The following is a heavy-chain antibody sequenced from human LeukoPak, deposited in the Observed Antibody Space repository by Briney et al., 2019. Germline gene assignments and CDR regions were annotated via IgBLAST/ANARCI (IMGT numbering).Heavy chain of an antibody. CDR1: GGSVSSGSYY. J-gene: IGHJ6*02. CDR2: IYYSGST. V-gene: IGHV4-61*01. Sequence: DPSETLSLTCTVSGGSVSSGSYYWSWIRQPPGKGLEWIGYIYYSGSTNYNPSLKSRVTISVDTSKNQFSLKLSSVTAADTAVYYCARDYPISGSTETYGMDVWGQGTTVTVSS. D-gene: IGHD3-10*01. CDR3: ARDYPISGSTETYGMDV.